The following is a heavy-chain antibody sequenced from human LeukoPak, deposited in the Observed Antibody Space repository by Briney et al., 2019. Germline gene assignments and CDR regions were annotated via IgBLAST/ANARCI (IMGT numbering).Heavy chain of an antibody. CDR3: ASEEWMNYYDSSGLDAFDI. D-gene: IGHD3-22*01. CDR1: GFTFSDYY. Sequence: GGSLRLSCAASGFTFSDYYMSWIRQAPGKGLEWVSYISRSGSTIYYADSVKGRFTISRDNAKNSLYLQMNSLRAEDTAVYYCASEEWMNYYDSSGLDAFDIWGQGTMVTVSS. CDR2: ISRSGSTI. J-gene: IGHJ3*02. V-gene: IGHV3-11*04.